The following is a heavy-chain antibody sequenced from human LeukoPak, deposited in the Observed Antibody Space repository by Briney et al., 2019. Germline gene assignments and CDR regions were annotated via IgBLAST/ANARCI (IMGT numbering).Heavy chain of an antibody. CDR1: GYTFTNYG. V-gene: IGHV7-4-1*02. CDR3: ARDLTMTVVAIGY. J-gene: IGHJ4*02. Sequence: APVKVSCKASGYTFTNYGITWVRQAPGQGLEWMGWINTNTGNPTYAQGFTGRFVFSLDTSVSTAYLQISSLKAEDTAVYYCARDLTMTVVAIGYWGQGTLVTVSS. CDR2: INTNTGNP. D-gene: IGHD3-22*01.